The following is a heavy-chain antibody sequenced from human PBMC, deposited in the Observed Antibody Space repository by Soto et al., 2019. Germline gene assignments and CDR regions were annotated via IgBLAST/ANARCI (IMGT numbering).Heavy chain of an antibody. J-gene: IGHJ5*02. D-gene: IGHD3-3*01. CDR3: ARDSADFWSGPIKGVPNWFEP. V-gene: IGHV3-7*01. CDR1: RFTFSTYW. Sequence: GSLRLSFVASRFTFSTYWINWVLQTPLNWLQFVADINPDGTEKYYVDSVKGRFTISRDNSKNTLYVQMNSLRAEDTAVYYCARDSADFWSGPIKGVPNWFEPWGQGTLVTVSS. CDR2: INPDGTEK.